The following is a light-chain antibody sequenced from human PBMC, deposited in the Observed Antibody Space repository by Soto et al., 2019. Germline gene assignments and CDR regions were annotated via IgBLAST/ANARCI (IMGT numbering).Light chain of an antibody. CDR1: QSISTY. CDR2: AAS. Sequence: DIQMTQSPSSLSASVGDRVTITCRASQSISTYLNWYQQKPGNPPKLLIYAASSLQSGVPSRFSGSGSGTDFTLTISSLQPEDFATYYCHQSYRIPRTFGQGTKVEI. CDR3: HQSYRIPRT. J-gene: IGKJ1*01. V-gene: IGKV1-39*01.